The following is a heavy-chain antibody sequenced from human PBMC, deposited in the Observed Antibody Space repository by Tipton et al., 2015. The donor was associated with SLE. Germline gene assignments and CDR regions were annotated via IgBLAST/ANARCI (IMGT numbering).Heavy chain of an antibody. CDR2: INHSGST. CDR3: ARMVQGVHNWFDP. CDR1: GGSFSGYY. Sequence: LRLSCAVYGGSFSGYYWSWIRQPPGKGLEWIGEINHSGSTNYNPSLKSRVTISVDTSKNQFSLKLSSVTAEDTAVYYCARMVQGVHNWFDPWGQGTLVTVSS. V-gene: IGHV4-34*01. J-gene: IGHJ5*02. D-gene: IGHD3-10*01.